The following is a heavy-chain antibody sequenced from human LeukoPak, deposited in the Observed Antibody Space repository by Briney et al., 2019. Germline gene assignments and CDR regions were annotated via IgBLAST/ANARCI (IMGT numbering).Heavy chain of an antibody. CDR2: ISSSSSYI. V-gene: IGHV3-21*01. CDR3: ARVPLTTVTTDFDY. Sequence: GGSLRLSCAASGFTFSSYSMNWVRQAPGKGLEWVSSISSSSSYIYYADSVKGRFTISRDSAKNSLYLQMNSLRAEDTAVYYCARVPLTTVTTDFDYWGQGTLVTVSS. CDR1: GFTFSSYS. D-gene: IGHD4-17*01. J-gene: IGHJ4*02.